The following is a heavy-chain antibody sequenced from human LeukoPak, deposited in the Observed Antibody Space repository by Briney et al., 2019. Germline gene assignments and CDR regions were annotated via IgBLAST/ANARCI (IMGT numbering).Heavy chain of an antibody. V-gene: IGHV4-61*01. CDR2: IYYSGST. D-gene: IGHD4-23*01. CDR3: ARGGVTPSDY. J-gene: IGHJ4*02. CDR1: GGSVSSGSYY. Sequence: SETLFLTCTVSGGSVSSGSYYWSWIRQPPGKGLEWIGYIYYSGSTNYNPSLKSRVTISVDTSKNQFSLKLSSVTAADTAVYYCARGGVTPSDYWGQGTLVTVSS.